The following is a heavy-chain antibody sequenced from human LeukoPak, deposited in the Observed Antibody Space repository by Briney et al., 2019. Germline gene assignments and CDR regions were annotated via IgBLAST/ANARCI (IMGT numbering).Heavy chain of an antibody. CDR2: ISSGSRTI. V-gene: IGHV3-48*04. Sequence: PGGSLRLSCAASGFTFSSYSMDWVRQAPGKGLEWVSYISSGSRTIYYADSVKGRFTISRDNAKNSLYLQMNSLRAEDTAVYYCARDPLNYFHGSSGYWEWGQGTLVTVSS. J-gene: IGHJ4*02. CDR3: ARDPLNYFHGSSGYWE. CDR1: GFTFSSYS. D-gene: IGHD3-22*01.